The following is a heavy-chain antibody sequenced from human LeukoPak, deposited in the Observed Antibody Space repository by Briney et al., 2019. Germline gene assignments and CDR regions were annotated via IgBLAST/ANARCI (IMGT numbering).Heavy chain of an antibody. D-gene: IGHD2-21*02. J-gene: IGHJ4*02. V-gene: IGHV3-73*01. CDR3: TSELDYVVGTALPDY. CDR2: IRSKANSYAT. CDR1: GFTFSGSA. Sequence: GGCLRLSCAASGFTFSGSAMHGVRHACGKGWEWGGRIRSKANSYATAYAASVKGRFTITRDGSKNTAYLQMNSLKTDDTAVYYCTSELDYVVGTALPDYWGQGTLVTVSS.